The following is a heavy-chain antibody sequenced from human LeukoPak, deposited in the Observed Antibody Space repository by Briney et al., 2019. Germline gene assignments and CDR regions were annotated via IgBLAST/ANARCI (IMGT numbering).Heavy chain of an antibody. CDR2: ISGSGGST. CDR1: GFIFSSYA. J-gene: IGHJ4*02. D-gene: IGHD6-13*01. V-gene: IGHV3-23*01. Sequence: GGSLRLSCAASGFIFSSYAMTWVRQAPGKGLEWVSRISGSGGSTYYADSVKGRFTMSRDNSKNTPYLQMNSLRAEDTAVYYCATIVRYSSDYWGQGTLVTVSS. CDR3: ATIVRYSSDY.